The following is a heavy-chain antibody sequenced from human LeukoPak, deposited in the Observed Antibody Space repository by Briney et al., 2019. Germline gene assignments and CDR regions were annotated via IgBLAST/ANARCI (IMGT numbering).Heavy chain of an antibody. CDR3: ARVRLFPNWFDP. V-gene: IGHV4-59*08. D-gene: IGHD3-10*02. J-gene: IGHJ5*02. CDR2: IYYSGST. CDR1: GGSISSYY. Sequence: SETLSLTCTVSGGSISSYYWSWIRQPPGKGLEWIGYIYYSGSTNYNPSLKSRVTISVDTSKNQFSLKLSSVTAADTAVYYCARVRLFPNWFDPWGQGTLVTVSS.